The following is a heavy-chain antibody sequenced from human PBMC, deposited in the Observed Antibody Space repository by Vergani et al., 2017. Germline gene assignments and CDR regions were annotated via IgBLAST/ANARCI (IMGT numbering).Heavy chain of an antibody. V-gene: IGHV1-46*01. CDR3: ARDGDILTDSPLYYYYYMDV. J-gene: IGHJ6*03. D-gene: IGHD3-9*01. CDR2: INPSGGST. CDR1: GYTFTSYY. Sequence: QVQLVQSGAEVKKPGASVKVSCKASGYTFTSYYMHWVRQAPGQGLEWMGIINPSGGSTSYAQKFQGRVTMTRDTSTSTVYMELSSLRSEDTAVYYCARDGDILTDSPLYYYYYMDVWGKGTTVTVSS.